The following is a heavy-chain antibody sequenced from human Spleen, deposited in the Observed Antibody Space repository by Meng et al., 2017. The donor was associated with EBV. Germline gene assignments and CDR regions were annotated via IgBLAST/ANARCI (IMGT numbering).Heavy chain of an antibody. CDR1: GFIFNNYG. D-gene: IGHD6-25*01. Sequence: QGELVESGGGVVQPGRSLRLSCAASGFIFNNYGIHWVRQAPGKGLEWVAVISHDGSRKYYADSVKGRFTISRDNSKDTLYLQMNNLRSEDTAVYFCAKLVAAASTGDYWGQGTLVTVSS. CDR3: AKLVAAASTGDY. CDR2: ISHDGSRK. V-gene: IGHV3-30*18. J-gene: IGHJ4*02.